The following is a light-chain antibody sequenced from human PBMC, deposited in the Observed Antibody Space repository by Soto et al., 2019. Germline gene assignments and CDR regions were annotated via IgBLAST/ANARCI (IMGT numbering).Light chain of an antibody. V-gene: IGLV2-14*01. CDR3: SSYTTSSTPV. J-gene: IGLJ2*01. CDR1: SSDVGAYNY. Sequence: QSALTQPASVSGSPGQSITISCTGTSSDVGAYNYVSWYQQHPGKAPKLMIYDVSNRPSGVSNRFSGSKSGNTASLTISGLQADDEDDYYCSSYTTSSTPVFGGGTKLTVL. CDR2: DVS.